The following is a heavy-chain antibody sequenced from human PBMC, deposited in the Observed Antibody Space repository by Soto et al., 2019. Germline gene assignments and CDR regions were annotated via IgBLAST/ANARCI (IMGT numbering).Heavy chain of an antibody. V-gene: IGHV3-21*01. CDR1: GFTFSSYS. CDR3: ARGPGGYYYMDV. Sequence: GGSLSLSCAASGFTFSSYSMNWVRQAPGKGLEWVSSISSSSSYIYYADSVKGRFTISRDNAKNSLYLQMNSLRAEDTAVYYCARGPGGYYYMDVWGKGTTVTVSS. CDR2: ISSSSSYI. J-gene: IGHJ6*03. D-gene: IGHD1-26*01.